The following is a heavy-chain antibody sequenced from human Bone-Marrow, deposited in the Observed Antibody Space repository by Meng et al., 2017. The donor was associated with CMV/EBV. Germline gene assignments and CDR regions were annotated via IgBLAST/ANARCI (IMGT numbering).Heavy chain of an antibody. J-gene: IGHJ3*02. CDR1: GFTFSSYE. D-gene: IGHD1-26*01. CDR3: ATLPGVGAYGGDAFDI. Sequence: GGSLRLSCAASGFTFSSYEMNWVRQAPGRGLEWVSYISSSGSTIYYADSVKGRFTISRDNAKNSLYLQMNSLRAENTAVYYCATLPGVGAYGGDAFDIWGQGTMVTV. CDR2: ISSSGSTI. V-gene: IGHV3-48*03.